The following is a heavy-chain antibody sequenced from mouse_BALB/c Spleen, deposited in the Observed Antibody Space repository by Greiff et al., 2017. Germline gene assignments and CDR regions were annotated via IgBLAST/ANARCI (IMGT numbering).Heavy chain of an antibody. CDR1: GYTFTSYW. J-gene: IGHJ2*01. V-gene: IGHV1S127*01. CDR2: IDPSDSYT. CDR3: TRRGYYGSSYYFDY. D-gene: IGHD1-1*01. Sequence: VQLQQSGAELVKPGASVKMSCKASGYTFTSYWMHWVKQRPGQGLEWIGVIDPSDSYTSYNQKFKGKATLTVDTSSSTAYMQLSSLTSEDSAVYYCTRRGYYGSSYYFDYWGQGTTLTVSS.